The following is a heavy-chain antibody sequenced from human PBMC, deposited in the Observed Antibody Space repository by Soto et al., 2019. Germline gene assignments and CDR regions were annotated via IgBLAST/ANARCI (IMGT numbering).Heavy chain of an antibody. V-gene: IGHV3-48*02. CDR3: ARDSMTTVTTRSFDY. CDR1: GFTFKTYS. D-gene: IGHD4-17*01. J-gene: IGHJ4*02. CDR2: ISSSSSTI. Sequence: EEQLVESGGGLVQPGGSLRLSCVASGFTFKTYSMNWVRQAPGKGLVSVSYISSSSSTIYYTDSVKGRFTISRDNAKNSLYLQMNSLRDEDTAVYYCARDSMTTVTTRSFDYWGQGTLVTVSS.